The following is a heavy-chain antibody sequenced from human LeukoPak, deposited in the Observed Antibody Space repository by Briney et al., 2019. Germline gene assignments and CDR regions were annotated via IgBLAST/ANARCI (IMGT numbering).Heavy chain of an antibody. CDR2: ISTRGSTDS. CDR3: ARGRDGYSDAFDI. Sequence: SETLSLTCTVSGGSISSYYWSWIRQPAGKGLEWIGRISTRGSTDSDYNPSLKSRVTMSVDTSKNHLSLKLTSVTAADTAVYYCARGRDGYSDAFDIWGQGTMVTVSS. V-gene: IGHV4-4*07. J-gene: IGHJ3*02. D-gene: IGHD5-24*01. CDR1: GGSISSYY.